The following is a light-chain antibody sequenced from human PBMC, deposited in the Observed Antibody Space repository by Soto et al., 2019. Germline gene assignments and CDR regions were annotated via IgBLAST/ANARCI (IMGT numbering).Light chain of an antibody. CDR1: QNINNW. Sequence: DLQMTQSPSTLSAFVGDRVTITCRATQNINNWLAWYQQKPGKAPRLLIYDVSTLQTGVPSRFSGRGSGTEATLIISSLQPDDFATYYCQQYFHYPVTFGRGTKVEIK. CDR2: DVS. V-gene: IGKV1-5*01. CDR3: QQYFHYPVT. J-gene: IGKJ2*01.